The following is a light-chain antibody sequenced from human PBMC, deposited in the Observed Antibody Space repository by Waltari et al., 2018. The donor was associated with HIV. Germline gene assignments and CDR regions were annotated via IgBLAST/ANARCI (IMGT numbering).Light chain of an antibody. CDR1: RSDIGSNY. CDR3: AAWDVSLRGAYV. V-gene: IGLV1-47*01. CDR2: RKK. J-gene: IGLJ1*01. Sequence: QSVLTQPPSASGTPGQRVTISCSGARSDIGSNYVYWYQQLPGTAPKLLIYRKKPRPSGVPDRFAASKSGTSASLAISGLRSEDEADYYCAAWDVSLRGAYVFGTGTKVAVL.